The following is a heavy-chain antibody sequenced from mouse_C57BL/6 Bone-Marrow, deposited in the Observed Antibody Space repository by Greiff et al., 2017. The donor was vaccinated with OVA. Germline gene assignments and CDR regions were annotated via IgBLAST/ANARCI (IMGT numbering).Heavy chain of an antibody. CDR2: ISDGGSYT. V-gene: IGHV5-4*01. D-gene: IGHD1-1*01. J-gene: IGHJ2*01. CDR1: GFTFSSYA. CDR3: ARDRCDDDGGIDY. Sequence: EVKLVESGGGLVKPGGSLKLSCAASGFTFSSYAMSWVRQTPEKRLEWVATISDGGSYTYYPDNVKGRFTISRDNAKNNLYLQMSQLKSEDTAMYYCARDRCDDDGGIDYWGQGTTLTVSS.